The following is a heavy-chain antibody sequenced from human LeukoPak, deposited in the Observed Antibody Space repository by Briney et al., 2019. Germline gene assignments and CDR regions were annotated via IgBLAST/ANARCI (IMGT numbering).Heavy chain of an antibody. J-gene: IGHJ4*02. CDR3: AREARGLFY. V-gene: IGHV4-34*01. CDR2: IKHSGRT. Sequence: SETPSLTCAVYNGSFSGYYWTWIRQPPGKGLEWIGEIKHSGRTTYTPSLKSRVSISVDPSKNQFSLKLSSVTAADTATYYCAREARGLFYWGQGTLVTVSS. D-gene: IGHD3/OR15-3a*01. CDR1: NGSFSGYY.